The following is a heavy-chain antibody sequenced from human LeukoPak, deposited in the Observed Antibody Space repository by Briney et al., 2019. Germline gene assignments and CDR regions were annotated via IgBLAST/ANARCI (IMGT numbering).Heavy chain of an antibody. J-gene: IGHJ4*02. CDR1: GITLSDHY. CDR2: TRNKANSYTT. V-gene: IGHV3-72*01. D-gene: IGHD3-10*01. Sequence: GGSLRLSCAASGITLSDHYMDWVRQAPGKGLEWVGRTRNKANSYTTEYAASVKGRFTISRDHSKNSLYLQMNSLRAEDTAVYYCARDTGGSGSYTFDYWGQGTLVTVSS. CDR3: ARDTGGSGSYTFDY.